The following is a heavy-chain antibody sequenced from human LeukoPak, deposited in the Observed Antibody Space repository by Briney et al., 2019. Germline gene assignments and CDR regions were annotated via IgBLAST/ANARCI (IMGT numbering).Heavy chain of an antibody. CDR1: GFTFSSYA. Sequence: GGSLRLSCAASGFTFSSYAMRWVRQAPGEGLEWVPAISGSGGSTYYADSEKGRITISRDTAKNSLSLKVNRLRAEDAAVYYCAERGITMIGGVWGKGTTVTISS. V-gene: IGHV3-23*01. J-gene: IGHJ6*04. D-gene: IGHD3-10*02. CDR3: AERGITMIGGV. CDR2: ISGSGGST.